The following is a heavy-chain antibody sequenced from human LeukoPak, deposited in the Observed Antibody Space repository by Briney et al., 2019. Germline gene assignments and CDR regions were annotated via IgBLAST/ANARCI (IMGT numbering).Heavy chain of an antibody. CDR3: AKVCQPDDGDGVLQH. V-gene: IGHV3-23*01. CDR2: ISGSGGST. D-gene: IGHD4-17*01. Sequence: GGSLRLSCAASGFTFSSYAMSWVRQAPGKGLEWVSAISGSGGSTYYADSVKGRFTISRDNSKNTLYLQMNSLRSEDTAVYYCAKVCQPDDGDGVLQHWGQGTLVTVSS. CDR1: GFTFSSYA. J-gene: IGHJ1*01.